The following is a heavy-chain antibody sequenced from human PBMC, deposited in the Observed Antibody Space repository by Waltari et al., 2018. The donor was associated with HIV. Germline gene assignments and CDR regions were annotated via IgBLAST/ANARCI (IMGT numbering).Heavy chain of an antibody. Sequence: EVQLVESGGGLVQPGGSLRLSCAASGFTFSSYRTSWVRQAPGKGLEWVANIKQDGSEKYYVDSVKGRFTISRDNAKNSLYLQMNSLRAEDTAVYYCARDLGYSYGYVSDYWGQGTLVTVSS. V-gene: IGHV3-7*01. D-gene: IGHD5-18*01. CDR3: ARDLGYSYGYVSDY. CDR2: IKQDGSEK. J-gene: IGHJ4*02. CDR1: GFTFSSYR.